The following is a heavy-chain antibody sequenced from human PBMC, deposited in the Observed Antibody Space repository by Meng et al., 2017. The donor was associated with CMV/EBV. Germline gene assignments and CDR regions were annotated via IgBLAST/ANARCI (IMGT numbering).Heavy chain of an antibody. V-gene: IGHV4-4*07. CDR2: IYTSGST. Sequence: GSLRLSCTVSGGSISSYYWSWIRQPAGKGLEWIGRIYTSGSTNYNPSLKSRVTISVDTSKNQFSLKLSSVTAADTAVYYCARLGKNYYGMDVWGQGTTVTVSS. J-gene: IGHJ6*02. CDR1: GGSISSYY. CDR3: ARLGKNYYGMDV.